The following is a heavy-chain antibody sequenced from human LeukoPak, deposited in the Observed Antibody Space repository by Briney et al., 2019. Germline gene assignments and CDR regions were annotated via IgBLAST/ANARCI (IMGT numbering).Heavy chain of an antibody. CDR1: GFTFSTYW. Sequence: GGSLRLSCAASGFTFSTYWMTWVRQAPGKGLEWVADIDQEGSQKYYVDSVKGRFTISRDNAKNSLHLQMNSLRAEDTAVYYCARNPLRRFDYWGQGTLVTVSS. V-gene: IGHV3-7*04. CDR3: ARNPLRRFDY. J-gene: IGHJ4*02. CDR2: IDQEGSQK.